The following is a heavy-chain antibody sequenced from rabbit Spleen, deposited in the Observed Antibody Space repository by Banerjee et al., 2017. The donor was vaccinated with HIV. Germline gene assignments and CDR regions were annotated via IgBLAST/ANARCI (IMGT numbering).Heavy chain of an antibody. CDR3: ARDSGSSFSTYGMDL. V-gene: IGHV1S45*01. Sequence: DESWGDLVQPVGTLTLTCTVSGFSFSRNWICCVRQAPGKGLEWIACIDTSDGDTDYANWPKGRFTISKASSTTVTLQMTSLTAADTATYFCARDSGSSFSTYGMDLWG. CDR2: IDTSDGDT. J-gene: IGHJ6*01. D-gene: IGHD8-1*01. CDR1: GFSFSRNW.